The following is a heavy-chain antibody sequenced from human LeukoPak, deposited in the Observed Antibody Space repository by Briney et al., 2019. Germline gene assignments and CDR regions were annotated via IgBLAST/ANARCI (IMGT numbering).Heavy chain of an antibody. V-gene: IGHV3-23*01. D-gene: IGHD6-19*01. J-gene: IGHJ6*02. Sequence: ETLPLTCAVSGASISSDHWWTWVRQAPGKGLEWVSAISASGSSTYYADSVKGRFTISRDNSKNTLYLQMNSLRAEDTAVYYCARDHSSALVYGMDVWGQGTTVTVSS. CDR3: ARDHSSALVYGMDV. CDR1: GASISSDH. CDR2: ISASGSST.